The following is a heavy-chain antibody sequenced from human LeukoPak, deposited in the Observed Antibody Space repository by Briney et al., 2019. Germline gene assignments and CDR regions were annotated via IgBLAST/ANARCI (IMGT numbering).Heavy chain of an antibody. Sequence: PSETLSLTGSVPGASISSGGYYWTWIRQPPGKGLEWIGYIHHSGPTYYNPSLQGRVSISVDKSINQLSLKVFSVTAADTAVYYCAREVGGKGYFDYWGQGTLVPVSS. J-gene: IGHJ4*02. D-gene: IGHD1-26*01. CDR3: AREVGGKGYFDY. CDR1: GASISSGGYY. CDR2: IHHSGPT. V-gene: IGHV4-30-2*01.